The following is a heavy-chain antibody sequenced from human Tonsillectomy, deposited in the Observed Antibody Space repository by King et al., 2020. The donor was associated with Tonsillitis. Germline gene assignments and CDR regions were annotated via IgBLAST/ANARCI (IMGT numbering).Heavy chain of an antibody. CDR3: AGETLKYCSGGSCYSHYYYYSMYV. J-gene: IGHJ6*03. Sequence: QLVQSGGGLVQPGGSLRLSCSASGFTFSSYWRSWVRQAPGKGREWVANIKQDGSKIYYVDSVKGRLTISRDNAKNSLYLQMNSLRAEDTAVYYCAGETLKYCSGGSCYSHYYYYSMYVWGKGTTVTVSS. CDR2: IKQDGSKI. CDR1: GFTFSSYW. V-gene: IGHV3-7*03. D-gene: IGHD2-15*01.